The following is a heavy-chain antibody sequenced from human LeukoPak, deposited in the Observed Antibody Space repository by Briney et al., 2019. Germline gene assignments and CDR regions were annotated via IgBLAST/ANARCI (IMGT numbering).Heavy chain of an antibody. CDR3: ARTIAVAGDYYYGMDV. CDR1: GFTFSSYG. D-gene: IGHD6-19*01. V-gene: IGHV3-33*01. CDR2: IWYDGSNK. J-gene: IGHJ6*02. Sequence: PGRSLRLSCAASGFTFSSYGMHWVRQAPGKGLEWVAVIWYDGSNKYYADSVKGRFTISRDNSKNTLYLQMNSLRAEDTAVYYCARTIAVAGDYYYGMDVWGQGTTVTVSS.